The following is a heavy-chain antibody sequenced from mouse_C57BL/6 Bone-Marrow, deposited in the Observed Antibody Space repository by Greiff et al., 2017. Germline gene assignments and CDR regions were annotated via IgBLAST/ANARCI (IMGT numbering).Heavy chain of an antibody. D-gene: IGHD1-1*01. V-gene: IGHV1-64*01. J-gene: IGHJ2*01. CDR3: ARSDLLLRND. CDR1: GYTFTSYW. CDR2: IHPNSGST. Sequence: QVQLQQPGAELVKPGASVRLSCKASGYTFTSYWMHWVKQRPGQGLEWIGMIHPNSGSTNYNEKFKSKGTLTVDKSSSTAYMQLSSLTSEDSAVYYCARSDLLLRNDWGQGTTLTVSS.